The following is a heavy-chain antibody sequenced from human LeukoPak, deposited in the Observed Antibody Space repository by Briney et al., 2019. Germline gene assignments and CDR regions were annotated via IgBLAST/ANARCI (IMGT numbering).Heavy chain of an antibody. CDR3: ARGDTATTHFDY. Sequence: SETLSLTGTGSSGSISIGSYDWSWIRQPAGKGLELIVRIYTTWSTNYNPSPKIPFTISVDTSKNLFSLKLSSVTAADTAVYYCARGDTATTHFDYWGQGTLVTVSS. D-gene: IGHD5-18*01. V-gene: IGHV4-61*02. CDR1: SGSISIGSYD. CDR2: IYTTWST. J-gene: IGHJ4*02.